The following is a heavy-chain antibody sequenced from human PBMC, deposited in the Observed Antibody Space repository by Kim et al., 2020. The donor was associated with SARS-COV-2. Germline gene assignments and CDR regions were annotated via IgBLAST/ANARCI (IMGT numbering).Heavy chain of an antibody. CDR1: GYTFTSNH. V-gene: IGHV1-46*01. CDR2: ITPNSGDT. J-gene: IGHJ4*02. CDR3: ARDLSGGWSFDF. D-gene: IGHD6-19*01. Sequence: ASVKVSCKASGYTFTSNHMHWVRQAPGQRLEWMGMITPNSGDTRYAQKFQGRVTMTRDTSTSTFYMVLSRLRSEDTAIYYCARDLSGGWSFDFWGQGTLVTVSS.